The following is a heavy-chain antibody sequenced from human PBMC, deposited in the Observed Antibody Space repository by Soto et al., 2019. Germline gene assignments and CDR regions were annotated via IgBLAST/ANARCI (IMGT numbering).Heavy chain of an antibody. CDR1: GGTFSSHA. V-gene: IGHV1-69*06. CDR3: ARDPASYYDTSGYYPGAFDI. D-gene: IGHD3-22*01. Sequence: ASVKVSCKASGGTFSSHAISWVRQAPGQGLEWMGGIIPISGTANYAQKLQGRVTITADKSTSTAYMELSSLRSEDTGVYYCARDPASYYDTSGYYPGAFDIWGQGTMVTVSS. J-gene: IGHJ3*02. CDR2: IIPISGTA.